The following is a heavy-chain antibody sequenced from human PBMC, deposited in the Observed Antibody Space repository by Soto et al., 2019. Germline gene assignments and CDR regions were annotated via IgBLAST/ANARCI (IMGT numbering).Heavy chain of an antibody. CDR2: ISGSGGST. D-gene: IGHD1-7*01. CDR1: GFTFSSYA. V-gene: IGHV3-23*01. Sequence: PGGSLRLSCAASGFTFSSYAMSWVRQAPGKGLEWVSAISGSGGSTYYADSVKGRFTISRDNSKNTLYLQMNSLRAEDTAVYYCARTSTLELAYFDYWGQGTLVTVSS. CDR3: ARTSTLELAYFDY. J-gene: IGHJ4*02.